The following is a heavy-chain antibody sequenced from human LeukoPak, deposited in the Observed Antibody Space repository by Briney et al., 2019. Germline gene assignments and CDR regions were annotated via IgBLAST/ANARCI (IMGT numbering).Heavy chain of an antibody. CDR1: GGSVSSYY. CDR2: IHNSGRT. V-gene: IGHV4-4*08. D-gene: IGHD2-21*02. CDR3: ARPSGVTAHAFDI. J-gene: IGHJ3*02. Sequence: SETLSLTCSVSGGSVSSYYWSWIRQSPGKGLEWIGYIHNSGRTNYNPSLKSRVTGFVDTSKNQVSLRLSSVTAADTAVYYCARPSGVTAHAFDIWGQGTMVTVSS.